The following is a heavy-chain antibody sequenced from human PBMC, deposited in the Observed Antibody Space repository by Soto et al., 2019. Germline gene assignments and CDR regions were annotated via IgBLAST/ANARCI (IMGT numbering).Heavy chain of an antibody. CDR2: IYYSGST. CDR3: ARRDQNWLDP. J-gene: IGHJ5*02. V-gene: IGHV4-39*01. Sequence: SETLSLTCTVSGGSISSSSYYWGWIRQPPGKGLEWIGSIYYSGSTYYNPSLKSRVTISVDTSKNQFSLKLSSVTAADTAVYYCARRDQNWLDPWGQGTLVTVSS. CDR1: GGSISSSSYY.